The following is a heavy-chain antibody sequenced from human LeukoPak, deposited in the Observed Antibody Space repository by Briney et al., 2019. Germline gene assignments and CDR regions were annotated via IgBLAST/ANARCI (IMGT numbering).Heavy chain of an antibody. CDR2: ISSNGGST. CDR3: ARDPGVGFDY. Sequence: GGSLRLSCAASGFTFSSYAMHWVRQAPGKGLEYVSAISSNGGSTYYANSVKGRFTISRDNSKNTLYLQMGSLRSDDTAVYYCARDPGVGFDYWGQGTLVTVSS. J-gene: IGHJ4*02. CDR1: GFTFSSYA. D-gene: IGHD2-2*01. V-gene: IGHV3-64*01.